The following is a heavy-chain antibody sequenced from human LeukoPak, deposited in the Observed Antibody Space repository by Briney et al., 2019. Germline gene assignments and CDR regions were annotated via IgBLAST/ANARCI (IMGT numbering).Heavy chain of an antibody. V-gene: IGHV4-59*01. CDR2: IYDSGST. Sequence: SETLSLTCTVSGDSICTYYWSWIRQPPGKGLEWIGYIYDSGSTNYNPSLKSRVPISVDTSKKQFSLKLNSVTAADTAVYYCARDRGERGAAIDYWGQGTLVTVSS. D-gene: IGHD2-2*01. CDR1: GDSICTYY. J-gene: IGHJ4*02. CDR3: ARDRGERGAAIDY.